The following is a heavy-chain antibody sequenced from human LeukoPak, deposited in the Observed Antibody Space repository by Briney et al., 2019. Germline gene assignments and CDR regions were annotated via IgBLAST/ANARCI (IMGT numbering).Heavy chain of an antibody. Sequence: GGSLRLSCAASGFTVSSNYMSWVRQAPGKGLEWVSVIYSGGSTYYADSVKGRFTISRDNSKNTLYLQMNSLRAEDTAVYYCASATRGIVLMVYAHDAFDIWGQGTMVTVSS. CDR1: GFTVSSNY. V-gene: IGHV3-53*01. D-gene: IGHD2-8*01. CDR3: ASATRGIVLMVYAHDAFDI. J-gene: IGHJ3*02. CDR2: IYSGGST.